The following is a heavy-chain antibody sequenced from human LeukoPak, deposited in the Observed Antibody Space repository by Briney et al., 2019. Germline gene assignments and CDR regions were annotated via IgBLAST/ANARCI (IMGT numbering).Heavy chain of an antibody. CDR1: GFTFSSYA. CDR2: ISGSGGST. Sequence: PGGSLRLSCAASGFTFSSYAMSWVRQAPGKGLEWVSAISGSGGSTYYADSVRGRFTISRDNSKNTLYLQMNSLRAEDTAVYYCAKDRSSWYLNWFDPWGQGTLVTVSS. J-gene: IGHJ5*02. D-gene: IGHD6-13*01. CDR3: AKDRSSWYLNWFDP. V-gene: IGHV3-23*01.